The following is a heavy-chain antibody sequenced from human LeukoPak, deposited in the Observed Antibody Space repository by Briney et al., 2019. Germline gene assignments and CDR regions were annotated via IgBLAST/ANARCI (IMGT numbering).Heavy chain of an antibody. CDR1: GYSISSGYY. CDR2: IYYSGST. V-gene: IGHV4-38-2*01. Sequence: SETLSLTCAVSGYSISSGYYWGWIRQPPGKGLEWIGSIYYSGSTYYNPSLKSRVTISVDTSKNQFSLKLSSVTAADTAVYYCARHGSHFDYWGQGTLVTVSS. CDR3: ARHGSHFDY. J-gene: IGHJ4*02.